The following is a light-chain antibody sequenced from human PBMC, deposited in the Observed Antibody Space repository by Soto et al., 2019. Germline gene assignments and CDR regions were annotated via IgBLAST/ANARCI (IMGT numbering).Light chain of an antibody. CDR2: AAS. Sequence: QMSKYPSSVCAFVGDRVPMPWRSVQGSSSWLAWYQQKPGKAPNLLIYAASTLQSGVPSRFSGSGSGTEFTLTISSLQSEDFAFYYCHQYKRWPRLMAFGGGTKVDI. J-gene: IGKJ4*01. CDR3: HQYKRWPRLMA. V-gene: IGKV1-12*01. CDR1: QGSSSW.